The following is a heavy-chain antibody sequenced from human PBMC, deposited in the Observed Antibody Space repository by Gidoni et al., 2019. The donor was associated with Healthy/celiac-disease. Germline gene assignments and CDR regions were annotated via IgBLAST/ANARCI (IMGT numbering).Heavy chain of an antibody. Sequence: QVQLVESGGGSVKPGGSLRLSCAASGFTFSDYYMSCLRQAPGKGLEWVSYISSRGSTRYYADSVKGRFTISRDNAKNSLYLQMNSLRAEDTAVYYCARDRPWYSSSWGAHDYWGQGTLVTVSS. D-gene: IGHD6-13*01. J-gene: IGHJ4*02. CDR3: ARDRPWYSSSWGAHDY. CDR2: ISSRGSTR. V-gene: IGHV3-11*01. CDR1: GFTFSDYY.